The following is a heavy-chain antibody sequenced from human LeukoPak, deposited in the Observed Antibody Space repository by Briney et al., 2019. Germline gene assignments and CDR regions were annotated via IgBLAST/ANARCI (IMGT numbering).Heavy chain of an antibody. Sequence: GGSLRLSCAGSGFTVSSNYMSWVRQAPGKGLEWVGRIRNKANSYTTEYAASVKGRFTISRDDSKNSLYLQMNSLKTEDTAVYYCARVIGKELFHDYWGQGTLVTVSS. CDR2: IRNKANSYTT. V-gene: IGHV3-72*01. CDR3: ARVIGKELFHDY. J-gene: IGHJ4*02. CDR1: GFTVSSNY. D-gene: IGHD2-21*01.